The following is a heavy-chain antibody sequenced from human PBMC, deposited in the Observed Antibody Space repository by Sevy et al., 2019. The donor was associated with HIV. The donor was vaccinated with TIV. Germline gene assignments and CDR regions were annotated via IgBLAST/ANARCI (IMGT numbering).Heavy chain of an antibody. CDR2: INPNSGGT. J-gene: IGHJ4*02. V-gene: IGHV1-2*02. CDR3: ARTTYYYDTSVYWRFGY. D-gene: IGHD3-22*01. CDR1: GYTFTGYY. Sequence: ASVKVSCKASGYTFTGYYMHWVRQAPGQGLEWMGWINPNSGGTNYTQNFQGRVTMTRDTSISTAYMELSRLRSDDTAVYYCARTTYYYDTSVYWRFGYWGQGTLVTVSS.